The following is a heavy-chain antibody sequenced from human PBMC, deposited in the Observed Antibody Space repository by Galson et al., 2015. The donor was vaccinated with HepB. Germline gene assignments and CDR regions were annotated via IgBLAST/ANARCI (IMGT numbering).Heavy chain of an antibody. CDR3: ARLEHRDY. CDR1: GFIFSNYG. D-gene: IGHD2-21*01. J-gene: IGHJ4*02. Sequence: SLRLSCAASGFIFSNYGMHRVRQAPGKGLEWVAVIWYDERTKYYADSVKGRFTISRDNSKATMYLQMNSLRAEDTAVYYCARLEHRDYWGQGTLVTVSS. V-gene: IGHV3-33*01. CDR2: IWYDERTK.